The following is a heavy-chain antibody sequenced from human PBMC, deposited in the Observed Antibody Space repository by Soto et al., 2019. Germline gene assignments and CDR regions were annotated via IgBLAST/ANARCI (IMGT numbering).Heavy chain of an antibody. V-gene: IGHV4-30-4*08. J-gene: IGHJ4*02. CDR3: ARYCSGGSCYEGRSSLFDY. CDR1: GGSISSGGYY. Sequence: TSETLSLTCTVSGGSISSGGYYWSWIRQHPGKGLEWIGYIYYSGSTYYNPSLKSRVTISVDTSKNQFSLKLSSVTAADTAVYYCARYCSGGSCYEGRSSLFDYWGQGTLVTVSS. D-gene: IGHD2-15*01. CDR2: IYYSGST.